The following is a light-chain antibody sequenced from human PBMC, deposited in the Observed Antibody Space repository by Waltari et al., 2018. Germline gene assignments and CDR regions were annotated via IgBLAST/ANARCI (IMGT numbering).Light chain of an antibody. CDR1: QSVLYSSTNKNY. Sequence: DIVMTKSPDSLAVSLGERATINCKSSQSVLYSSTNKNYLAWYQQKPGQPPKLLIYWASIRESGVPDRFSGSGSGTDFTLTISSLQAEDVAVYYCQQYYSAPPTFGPGTKVDI. J-gene: IGKJ3*01. V-gene: IGKV4-1*01. CDR3: QQYYSAPPT. CDR2: WAS.